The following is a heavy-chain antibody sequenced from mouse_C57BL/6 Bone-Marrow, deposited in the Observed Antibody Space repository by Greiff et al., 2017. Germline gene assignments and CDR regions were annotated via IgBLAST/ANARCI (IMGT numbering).Heavy chain of an antibody. J-gene: IGHJ2*01. CDR1: GFNIKNSY. CDR2: IDPANGTT. CDR3: SKALDY. V-gene: IGHV14-3*01. Sequence: VHVKQSVAELVRPGASVKLSCTASGFNIKNSYMHWVKQRPEQGLEWIGRIDPANGTTKYAPKFQSKATITADTSTNTAYLQLSSLTSEDTAIYYCSKALDYWGQGTTLTVSS.